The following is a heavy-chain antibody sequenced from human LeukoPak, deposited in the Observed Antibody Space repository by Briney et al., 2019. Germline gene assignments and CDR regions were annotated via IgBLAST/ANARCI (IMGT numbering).Heavy chain of an antibody. CDR1: GGSFSGYY. V-gene: IGHV4-34*01. J-gene: IGHJ4*02. D-gene: IGHD3-22*01. CDR2: INHSGST. CDR3: ARLSVYYDSSGYYYGKNYYFDY. Sequence: SETLSPTCAVYGGSFSGYYWSWIRQPPGKGLEWIGEINHSGSTNYNPSLKSRVTISVDTSKNQFSLKLSSVTAADTAVYYCARLSVYYDSSGYYYGKNYYFDYWGQGTLVTVSS.